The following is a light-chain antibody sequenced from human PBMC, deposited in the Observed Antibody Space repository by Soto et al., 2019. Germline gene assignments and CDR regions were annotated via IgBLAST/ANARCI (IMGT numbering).Light chain of an antibody. J-gene: IGKJ5*01. V-gene: IGKV3-15*01. CDR1: QRGSSN. CDR2: SAS. CDR3: QQYDIWPIT. Sequence: EIVMTQSPATLSVSPGERATLSCRASQRGSSNLALHQQKPGHAPRLLIYSASTRATGTPARFSGSGSGTEFTLTFSSLLSEDIAVYYFQQYDIWPITFGQGTRLEMK.